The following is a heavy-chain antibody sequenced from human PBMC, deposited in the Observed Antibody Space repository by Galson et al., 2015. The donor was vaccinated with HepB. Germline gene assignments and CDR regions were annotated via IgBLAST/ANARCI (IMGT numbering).Heavy chain of an antibody. CDR1: GGSFSGYY. J-gene: IGHJ6*03. CDR3: ARGIRDPTSRTTGTTNYYYYMDV. CDR2: INHSGST. D-gene: IGHD1-1*01. Sequence: SETLSLTCAVYGGSFSGYYWSWIRQPPGKGLEWIGEINHSGSTNYNPSLKSRVTISVDTSKNQFSLKLSSVTAADTAVYYCARGIRDPTSRTTGTTNYYYYMDVWGKGTTVTVSS. V-gene: IGHV4-34*01.